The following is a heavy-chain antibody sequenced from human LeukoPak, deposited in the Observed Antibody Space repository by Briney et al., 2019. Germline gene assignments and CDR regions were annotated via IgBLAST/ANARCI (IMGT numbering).Heavy chain of an antibody. CDR3: ARETARGWFKALDY. CDR1: GYTFTGYY. V-gene: IGHV1-2*02. J-gene: IGHJ4*02. Sequence: ASVKVSCKASGYTFTGYYMHWVRQAPGQGLEWMGWINPNSGGTNYAQKFQGRVTMTRDTPISTAYMELSRLRSDDTAVYYCARETARGWFKALDYWGQGTLVTVSS. CDR2: INPNSGGT. D-gene: IGHD6-19*01.